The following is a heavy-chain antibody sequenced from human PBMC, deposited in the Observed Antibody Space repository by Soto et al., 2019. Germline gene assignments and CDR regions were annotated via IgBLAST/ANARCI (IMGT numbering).Heavy chain of an antibody. CDR3: ATLNYGGDDC. V-gene: IGHV3-30*03. J-gene: IGHJ4*02. CDR1: GLTFSRYG. Sequence: QVQLVESGGGMVQPGRSLRLSCAASGLTFSRYGMHWVRQAPGKGLECVAIIPYDGSYKYYADSVKDRFTISRDNSRNTLYLQMDSLRAEDTALYYCATLNYGGDDCWGQGTLVTVSS. CDR2: IPYDGSYK. D-gene: IGHD4-17*01.